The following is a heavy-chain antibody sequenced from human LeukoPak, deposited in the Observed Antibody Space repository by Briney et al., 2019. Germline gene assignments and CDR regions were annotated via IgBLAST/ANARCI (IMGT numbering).Heavy chain of an antibody. V-gene: IGHV4-39*07. CDR1: GGSISSSSYY. CDR3: ARDLSSSFDY. Sequence: SETLSFTCTVSGGSISSSSYYWGWIRQPPGKGLEWIGSIYYSGSTYYNPSLKSRVTISVDTSKNQFSLKLSSVTAADTAVYYCARDLSSSFDYWGQGTLVTVSS. J-gene: IGHJ4*02. D-gene: IGHD6-6*01. CDR2: IYYSGST.